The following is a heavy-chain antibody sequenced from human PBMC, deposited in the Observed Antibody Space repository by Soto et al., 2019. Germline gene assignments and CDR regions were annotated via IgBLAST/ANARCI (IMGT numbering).Heavy chain of an antibody. CDR3: ARDLISSWYVSSYYYYGMDV. D-gene: IGHD6-13*01. CDR1: GFTFSSYG. J-gene: IGHJ6*02. CDR2: IWYDGSNK. Sequence: PGGSLRLSCAASGFTFSSYGMHWVRQAPGKGLEWVAVIWYDGSNKYYADSVKGRFTISRDNSKNTLYLQMNSLRAADSAVYYCARDLISSWYVSSYYYYGMDVWGQGTTVTVSS. V-gene: IGHV3-33*01.